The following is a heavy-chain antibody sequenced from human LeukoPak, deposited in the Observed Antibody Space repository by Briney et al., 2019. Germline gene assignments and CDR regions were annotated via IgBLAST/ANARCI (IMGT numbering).Heavy chain of an antibody. Sequence: ASVKVSCKASGYTLTSYDINWVRQATGQGLEWMGWMNPNSGNTGYAQKFQGRVTMTRNTSISTAYMELSSLRSEDTAVYYCARGEYSSSSAAVDYWGQGTLVTVSS. J-gene: IGHJ4*02. D-gene: IGHD6-6*01. V-gene: IGHV1-8*01. CDR3: ARGEYSSSSAAVDY. CDR2: MNPNSGNT. CDR1: GYTLTSYD.